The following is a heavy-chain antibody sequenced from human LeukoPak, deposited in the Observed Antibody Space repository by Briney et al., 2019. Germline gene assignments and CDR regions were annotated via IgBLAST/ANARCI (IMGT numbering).Heavy chain of an antibody. CDR1: GGSISSSSYY. V-gene: IGHV4-39*01. CDR3: ARQDYYFYYMDV. J-gene: IGHJ6*03. CDR2: FYYSGCT. Sequence: SETLSLTCTVSGGSISSSSYYWGWIRQPPGKGLEWIGSFYYSGCTYYNPSLKSRVTISVDSSKNQFSLKLSSVTAADTAIYYCARQDYYFYYMDVWGKGTTVTVSS.